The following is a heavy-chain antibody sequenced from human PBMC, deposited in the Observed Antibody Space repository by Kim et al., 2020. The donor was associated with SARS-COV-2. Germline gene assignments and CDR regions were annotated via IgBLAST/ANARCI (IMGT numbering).Heavy chain of an antibody. CDR2: IIPIFGTA. V-gene: IGHV1-69*13. D-gene: IGHD2-21*02. J-gene: IGHJ4*02. CDR1: GGTFSSYA. CDR3: ARGEAYCGGDCYSDFDY. Sequence: SVKVSCKASGGTFSSYAISWVRQAPGQGLEWMGGIIPIFGTANYAQKFQGRVTITADESTSTAYMELSSLRSEDTAVYYCARGEAYCGGDCYSDFDYWGQGTLVTVSS.